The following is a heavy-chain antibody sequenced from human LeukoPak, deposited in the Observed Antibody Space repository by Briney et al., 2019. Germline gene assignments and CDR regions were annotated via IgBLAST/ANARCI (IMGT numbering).Heavy chain of an antibody. V-gene: IGHV3-23*01. CDR3: AKGGRGTYSDHYFDY. D-gene: IGHD3-16*01. Sequence: QPGGSLRLSCAASGFTFSSYAMSWVRQAPGKGLEWVSAISGSGSSTNYADSVKGRFTISRDYSKNTLFLQMNSLRAEDTAVYYCAKGGRGTYSDHYFDYWGQGTLVTVSS. J-gene: IGHJ4*02. CDR1: GFTFSSYA. CDR2: ISGSGSST.